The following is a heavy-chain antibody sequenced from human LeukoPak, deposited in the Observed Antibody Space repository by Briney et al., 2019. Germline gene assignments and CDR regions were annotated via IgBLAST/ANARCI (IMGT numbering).Heavy chain of an antibody. D-gene: IGHD3-10*01. CDR2: ISAYNGNT. Sequence: ASVKVSCKASGYTFTSYGISWVRQAPGQGLEWMGWISAYNGNTNYAQKLQGRVTMTTDTSTSTAYMELRSLRSDDTAVYYCARVNGWFGESLNWFDPWGQGTLVTVSS. V-gene: IGHV1-18*01. CDR3: ARVNGWFGESLNWFDP. CDR1: GYTFTSYG. J-gene: IGHJ5*02.